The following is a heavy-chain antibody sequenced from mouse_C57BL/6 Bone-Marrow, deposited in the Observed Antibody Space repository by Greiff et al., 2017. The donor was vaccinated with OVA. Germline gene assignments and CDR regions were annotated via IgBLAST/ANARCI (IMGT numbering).Heavy chain of an antibody. CDR3: ARGAPTIVTTRYFDV. CDR1: GFTFSDYG. Sequence: EVQGVESGGGLVKPGGSLKLSCAASGFTFSDYGMHWVRQAPEKGLEWVAYISSGSSTIYYADTVKGRFTISRDNAKNTLFLQMTSLRSEDTAMYYCARGAPTIVTTRYFDVWGTGTTVTVSS. J-gene: IGHJ1*03. D-gene: IGHD2-5*01. V-gene: IGHV5-17*01. CDR2: ISSGSSTI.